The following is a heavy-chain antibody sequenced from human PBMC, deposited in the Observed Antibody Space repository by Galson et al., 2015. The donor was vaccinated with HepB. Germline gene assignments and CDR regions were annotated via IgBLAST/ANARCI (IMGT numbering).Heavy chain of an antibody. CDR1: GFSFSGYW. CDR3: VRVGY. Sequence: LRLSCAVSGFSFSGYWMSWGRQAPGQGPEWGANIRKDGDEIYYRDSVRGRFTNSRGNGKNALYLEMNRLRAEDTAVYYCVRVGYWGQGTLVTVYS. CDR2: IRKDGDEI. J-gene: IGHJ4*02. V-gene: IGHV3-7*03.